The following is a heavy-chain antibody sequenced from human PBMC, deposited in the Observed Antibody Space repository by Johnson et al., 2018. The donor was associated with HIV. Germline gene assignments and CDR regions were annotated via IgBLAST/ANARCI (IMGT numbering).Heavy chain of an antibody. CDR1: GFTFSSYA. CDR2: IFSVGDV. CDR3: TTDWGSYHEYAFDI. D-gene: IGHD1-26*01. Sequence: QVQPVESGGGVVQPGGSLRLSCAVSGFTFSSYAMHWVRQAPGKGLEWVSVIFSVGDVYYADSVTGRFTISRDNSKNTLYLQMNSLKTEDTAVYSCTTDWGSYHEYAFDIWGQGTMVTVSS. V-gene: IGHV3-NL1*01. J-gene: IGHJ3*02.